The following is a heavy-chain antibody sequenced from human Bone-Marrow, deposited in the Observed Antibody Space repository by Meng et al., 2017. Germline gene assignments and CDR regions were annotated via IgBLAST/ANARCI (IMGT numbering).Heavy chain of an antibody. D-gene: IGHD6-19*01. CDR3: AASSGWYRIDS. CDR2: FHHSGTT. Sequence: QVQRQESGPGLVKPSGTRSLTCGVPGASVSSGYWWTWVRQPPGKGLEWIGEFHHSGTTNYNPSLRSRVTISVDTSKNQFSLRLTSVTAADTAVYYCAASSGWYRIDSWGQGTLVTVSS. V-gene: IGHV4-4*02. J-gene: IGHJ4*02. CDR1: GASVSSGYW.